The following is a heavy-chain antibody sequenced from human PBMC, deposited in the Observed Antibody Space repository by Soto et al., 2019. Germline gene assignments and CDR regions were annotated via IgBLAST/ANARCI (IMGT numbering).Heavy chain of an antibody. Sequence: EVQLLESGGDLVQPGGSLRLSCTASGFTFSSYAMTWVRQAPGKGLEWVSSINNGGVATYYADSVKGRFTIYRDNYKKTLYLHMKRLRAEDKAVYCCAKERGEVSPEYYLDYWGQGTLLTVSS. J-gene: IGHJ4*02. D-gene: IGHD3-16*01. CDR1: GFTFSSYA. V-gene: IGHV3-23*01. CDR2: INNGGVAT. CDR3: AKERGEVSPEYYLDY.